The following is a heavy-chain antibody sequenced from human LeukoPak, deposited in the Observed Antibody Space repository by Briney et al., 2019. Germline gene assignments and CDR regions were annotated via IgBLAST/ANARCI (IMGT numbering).Heavy chain of an antibody. J-gene: IGHJ4*02. V-gene: IGHV3-7*01. D-gene: IGHD2-2*02. CDR1: GFTFSSYW. Sequence: GGSLRLSCAASGFTFSSYWMSWVRQAPGKGLEWVANIKQDGSEKYYVDSVKGRFTISRDNAKNSLYLQMNGLRAEDTAVYYCARDEWFCSSTSCYTDYWGQGTLVTVSS. CDR2: IKQDGSEK. CDR3: ARDEWFCSSTSCYTDY.